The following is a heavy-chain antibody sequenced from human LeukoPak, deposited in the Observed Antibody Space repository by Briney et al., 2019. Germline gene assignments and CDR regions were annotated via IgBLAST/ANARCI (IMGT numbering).Heavy chain of an antibody. CDR2: ISFTETTT. CDR3: AKDSLGYWFDP. CDR1: GFTFNSYA. J-gene: IGHJ5*02. Sequence: ASLRLSCAASGFTFNSYAMSWVRQAPGKGLEWVSSISFTETTTYYADSVKGRFTISRDNSKNTLYLQMNSLRAEDTAVYYCAKDSLGYWFDPWGQGTLVTVSS. V-gene: IGHV3-23*01.